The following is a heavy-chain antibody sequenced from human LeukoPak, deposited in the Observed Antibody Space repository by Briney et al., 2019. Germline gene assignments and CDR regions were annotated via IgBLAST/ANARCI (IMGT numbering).Heavy chain of an antibody. CDR1: GFTFSSYG. D-gene: IGHD2-2*01. J-gene: IGHJ5*02. V-gene: IGHV3-30*02. CDR3: AKDHLMYVVPAAKSWFDP. CDR2: IRYDGSNK. Sequence: GGSLRLSCAASGFTFSSYGMHWVRQAPGKGLEWVASIRYDGSNKYYADSVKGRFTISRDNSKNTLYLQMNSLRAEDTAVYYCAKDHLMYVVPAAKSWFDPWGQGTLVTVSS.